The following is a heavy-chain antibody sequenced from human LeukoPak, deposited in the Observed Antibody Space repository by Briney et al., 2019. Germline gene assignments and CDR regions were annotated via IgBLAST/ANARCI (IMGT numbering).Heavy chain of an antibody. J-gene: IGHJ3*02. Sequence: ASVNVSCMASRYTFTSYVISCVRQSAGHGLEGMGWISASNGNTNYAQKHQGRVNITTDTSTSTAYMELRRLRSDDTAVYYCARDGRWYYDFWSARHDAFDIWGQGTMVTVSS. CDR2: ISASNGNT. D-gene: IGHD3-3*01. V-gene: IGHV1-18*01. CDR3: ARDGRWYYDFWSARHDAFDI. CDR1: RYTFTSYV.